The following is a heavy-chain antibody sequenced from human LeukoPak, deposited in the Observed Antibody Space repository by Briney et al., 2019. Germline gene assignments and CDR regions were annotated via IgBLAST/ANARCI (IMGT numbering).Heavy chain of an antibody. Sequence: SETLSLTCSVSGGSISSNNYYWGWIRQPPGKGLEWSGSIYYSGGTYYSPSLRSRVIMSVDTSKNQFSLKLYSVTATDTAVYYCARQGRGYSYGLGYYFDYWGEGTLVSVSS. CDR1: GGSISSNNYY. J-gene: IGHJ4*02. CDR3: ARQGRGYSYGLGYYFDY. D-gene: IGHD5-18*01. V-gene: IGHV4-39*01. CDR2: IYYSGGT.